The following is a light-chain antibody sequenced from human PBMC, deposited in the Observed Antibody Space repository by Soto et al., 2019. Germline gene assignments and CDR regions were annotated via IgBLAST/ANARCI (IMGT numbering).Light chain of an antibody. CDR2: GAS. V-gene: IGKV3D-15*01. Sequence: EIVMTQSPATLSVSPGERATPSCRASQSVSSNLAWYQQKPGQAPRLLIYGASTRATGIPDRFSGSGSGTDFTLTISRLEPEDFAVYYCQQYGRTSWTFGQGTKV. J-gene: IGKJ1*01. CDR3: QQYGRTSWT. CDR1: QSVSSN.